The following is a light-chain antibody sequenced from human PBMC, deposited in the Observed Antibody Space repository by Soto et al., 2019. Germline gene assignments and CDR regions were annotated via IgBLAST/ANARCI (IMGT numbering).Light chain of an antibody. CDR1: QDVSIF. J-gene: IGKJ2*01. Sequence: EILLAQSPATLSLSPGERATLSCKASQDVSIFLAWYQQKPGQAPRLLIHDASNRATGVPARCSGSGSGGDYTLTFTSLEPEDFAVYDVQQRSTWLYTFGQGTKLEV. V-gene: IGKV3-11*02. CDR3: QQRSTWLYT. CDR2: DAS.